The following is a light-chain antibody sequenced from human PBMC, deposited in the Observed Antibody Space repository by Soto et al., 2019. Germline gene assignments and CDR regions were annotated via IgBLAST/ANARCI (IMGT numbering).Light chain of an antibody. CDR1: QSVSSSY. J-gene: IGKJ1*01. CDR2: GAS. V-gene: IGKV3-20*01. CDR3: QQYGRSPPWT. Sequence: EIAMTQSPATLSVSPGERATLPCRAIQSVSSSYLAWYQQKPGQPPRLLFYGASNRATGIPDRFSGSGSGTDFTLTITRLEPEDFAVYYCQQYGRSPPWTFGQGTKVDIK.